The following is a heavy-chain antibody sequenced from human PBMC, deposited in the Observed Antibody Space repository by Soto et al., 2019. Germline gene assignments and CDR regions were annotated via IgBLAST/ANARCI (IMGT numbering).Heavy chain of an antibody. CDR2: ISYDGNHE. CDR3: ARSSVAGTWGYYFDY. CDR1: GFIFTTYA. Sequence: VHLVESGGGVVQPGRSLRLSCAASGFIFTTYAMHWVRQAPGKGLEWVAVISYDGNHEYYADSVRGRFTISRDNSKNTLYLQMDSLRADDTALYYCARSSVAGTWGYYFDYWGQGALVTVSS. V-gene: IGHV3-30-3*01. D-gene: IGHD6-19*01. J-gene: IGHJ4*02.